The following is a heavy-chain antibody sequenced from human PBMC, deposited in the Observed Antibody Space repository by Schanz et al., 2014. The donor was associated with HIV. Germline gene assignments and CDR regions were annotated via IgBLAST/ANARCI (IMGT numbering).Heavy chain of an antibody. V-gene: IGHV1-69*01. CDR3: ARDSPVAAGTLDY. CDR2: IIPISGTA. D-gene: IGHD6-13*01. J-gene: IGHJ4*02. Sequence: QVQLVQSGAEVKMPGSSVRVSCKASGETFSNYVISWVRQAPGQGLEWMGGIIPISGTANYAQKFQGRVTMTADESTSTAYMELSSLRSEDTAVYYCARDSPVAAGTLDYWGQGTLVTVSS. CDR1: GETFSNYV.